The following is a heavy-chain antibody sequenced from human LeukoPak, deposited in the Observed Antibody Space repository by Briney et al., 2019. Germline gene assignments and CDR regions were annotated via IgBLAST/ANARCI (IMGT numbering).Heavy chain of an antibody. CDR2: ISSSSSTI. J-gene: IGHJ4*02. CDR3: AREYSSSSGKALDY. Sequence: GSLRLSCAASGLTFSTYSMNWVRQAPGKGLEWVSYISSSSSTIYYADSVKGRFTISRDNAKNSLHLQMNTLRDEDTAVYYCAREYSSSSGKALDYWGQGTLVTVSS. D-gene: IGHD6-6*01. CDR1: GLTFSTYS. V-gene: IGHV3-48*02.